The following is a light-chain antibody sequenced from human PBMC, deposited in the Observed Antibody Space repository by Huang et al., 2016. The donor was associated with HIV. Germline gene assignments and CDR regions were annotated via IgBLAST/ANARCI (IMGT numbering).Light chain of an antibody. V-gene: IGKV3-15*01. CDR3: QQYNSWPPVT. J-gene: IGKJ4*01. CDR1: RSVTSK. Sequence: DIVMTQSPATLSVSPGERATLSCRASRSVTSKLAWYQQKPGQAPRLLVCEASTRATDIPARFIGSGSGTEFTLSISSLQSEDYAVYYGQQYNSWPPVTFGGGTKVEIK. CDR2: EAS.